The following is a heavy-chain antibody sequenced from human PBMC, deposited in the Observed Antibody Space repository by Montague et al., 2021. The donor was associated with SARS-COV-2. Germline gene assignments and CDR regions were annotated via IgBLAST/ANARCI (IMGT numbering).Heavy chain of an antibody. CDR1: GGSFSTYS. J-gene: IGHJ6*03. D-gene: IGHD3-10*01. Sequence: SETLSLTCAVHGGSFSTYSWNLIRQPPGKGLEWIGEIHHGGSTNYNPSLKSRVTISADTSKNQFSLKLTSVAAADTAVYYCARLGDGVVPSPILGVGPYYSYYYMDVWGKGTTVTVSS. CDR3: ARLGDGVVPSPILGVGPYYSYYYMDV. V-gene: IGHV4-34*01. CDR2: IHHGGST.